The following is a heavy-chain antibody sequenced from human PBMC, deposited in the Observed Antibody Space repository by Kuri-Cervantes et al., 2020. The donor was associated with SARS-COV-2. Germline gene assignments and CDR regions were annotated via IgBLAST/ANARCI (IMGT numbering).Heavy chain of an antibody. CDR2: IRYDGSNK. CDR3: TRESYRLNVGFDF. V-gene: IGHV3-30*02. Sequence: GESLKISCAASGFTFSSYGTHWVRQAPGKGLEWVAFIRYDGSNKYYADSVKGRFTISRDNSKNTLSLQMNSLTVEDTAVYYCTRESYRLNVGFDFWGQGTRVTVSS. D-gene: IGHD1-1*01. J-gene: IGHJ4*02. CDR1: GFTFSSYG.